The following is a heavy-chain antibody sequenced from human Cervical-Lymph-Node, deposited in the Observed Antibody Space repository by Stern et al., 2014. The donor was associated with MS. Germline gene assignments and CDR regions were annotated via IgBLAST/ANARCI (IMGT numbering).Heavy chain of an antibody. D-gene: IGHD4-17*01. V-gene: IGHV1-69*01. J-gene: IGHJ6*02. Sequence: QVQLVQSGAEVKKPGSSVKVSCKASGGTFSTYAINWVRQAPGQGLEWMGGIIPILGTANYAQKFQGRVSITADDATSTAYMELSSLRSEDTAMYYCASPTSVTVGAMDAWGQGTAVTVSS. CDR1: GGTFSTYA. CDR2: IIPILGTA. CDR3: ASPTSVTVGAMDA.